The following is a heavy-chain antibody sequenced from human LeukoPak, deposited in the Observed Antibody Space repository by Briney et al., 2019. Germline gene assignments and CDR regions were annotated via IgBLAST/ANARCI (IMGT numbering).Heavy chain of an antibody. CDR1: GGSFSGYY. CDR3: ARDLITIFGVVTDGWFDP. J-gene: IGHJ5*02. D-gene: IGHD3-3*01. Sequence: SETLSLTCAVYGGSFSGYYWSWIRQPPGKGLEWIGEINHSGSTNYNPSLKSRVTISVDTSKNQFSLKLSSVTAADTAVYYCARDLITIFGVVTDGWFDPWGQGTLVTVSS. CDR2: INHSGST. V-gene: IGHV4-34*01.